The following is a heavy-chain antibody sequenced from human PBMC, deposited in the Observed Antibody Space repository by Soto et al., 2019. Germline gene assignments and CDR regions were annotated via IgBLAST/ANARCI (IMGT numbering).Heavy chain of an antibody. V-gene: IGHV3-23*01. D-gene: IGHD6-13*01. CDR3: AKYASSSWSLFDY. J-gene: IGHJ4*02. Sequence: EVQLLESGGGLVQPGGSLRLSCEASGFTFSDSAMSWVRQAPGKGLEWVSGISGSGGRTDYADSVKGRFIISRDNSKNTLCLQMNSLRAEDTAVYYCAKYASSSWSLFDYWGQGTLVTVSS. CDR1: GFTFSDSA. CDR2: ISGSGGRT.